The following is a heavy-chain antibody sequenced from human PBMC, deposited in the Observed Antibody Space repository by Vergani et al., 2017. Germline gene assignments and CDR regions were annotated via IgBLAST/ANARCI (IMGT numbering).Heavy chain of an antibody. D-gene: IGHD3-10*01. V-gene: IGHV4-34*01. CDR3: ARVPIWFGATAY. CDR1: GGSFSGYY. CDR2: INHSGST. J-gene: IGHJ4*02. Sequence: QVQLQQWGAGLLKPSETLSLTCAVYGGSFSGYYWSWIRQPPGKGLEWIGEINHSGSTNYNPSLKSRVTISVDTSKNQFSLKLSSVTAADTAVYYCARVPIWFGATAYWGQGTLVTVSS.